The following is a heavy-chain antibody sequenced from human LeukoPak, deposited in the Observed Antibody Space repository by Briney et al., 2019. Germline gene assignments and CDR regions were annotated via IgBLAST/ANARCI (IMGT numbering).Heavy chain of an antibody. Sequence: PGGSLRLSYAASGFTFSSYAMSWVRQAPGKGLEWVSAISGSGGSTYYADSVKGRFTISRDNSKNTLYLQMNSLRAEDTAVYYCAKDPAGLLSGGFDYWGQGTLVTVSS. CDR3: AKDPAGLLSGGFDY. CDR1: GFTFSSYA. D-gene: IGHD2/OR15-2a*01. J-gene: IGHJ4*02. CDR2: ISGSGGST. V-gene: IGHV3-23*01.